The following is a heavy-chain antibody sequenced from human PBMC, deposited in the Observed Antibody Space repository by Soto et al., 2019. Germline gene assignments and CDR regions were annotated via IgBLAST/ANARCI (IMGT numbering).Heavy chain of an antibody. J-gene: IGHJ4*02. CDR1: GFTFSSYA. CDR3: ARDRLAGNFDY. CDR2: ISSNGGST. V-gene: IGHV3-64*01. Sequence: LRLSCAASGFTFSSYAMHWVRQAPGKGLEYVSTISSNGGSTYYANSVKGRFTISRDNSKNTLYLQMNGLRAEDTAVYYCARDRLAGNFDYWGQGTQVTVSS.